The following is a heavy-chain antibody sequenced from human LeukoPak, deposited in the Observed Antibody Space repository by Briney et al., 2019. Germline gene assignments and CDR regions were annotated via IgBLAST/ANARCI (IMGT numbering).Heavy chain of an antibody. J-gene: IGHJ6*03. V-gene: IGHV4-39*07. CDR2: INHSGST. Sequence: PSETLSLTCTVSGGSISSSSYYWGWIRQPPGKGLEWIGEINHSGSTNYNPSLKSRVTISVDTSKNQFSLKLSSVTAADTAVYYCASTIAAAGTRYYYYMDVWGKGTTVTISS. CDR3: ASTIAAAGTRYYYYMDV. CDR1: GGSISSSSYY. D-gene: IGHD6-13*01.